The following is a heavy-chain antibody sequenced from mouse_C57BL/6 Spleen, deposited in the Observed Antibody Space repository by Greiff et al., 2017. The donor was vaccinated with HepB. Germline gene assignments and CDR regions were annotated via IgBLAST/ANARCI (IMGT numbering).Heavy chain of an antibody. D-gene: IGHD2-2*01. CDR3: VRGYDVGAWFAY. J-gene: IGHJ3*01. CDR1: GYTFTSYW. CDR2: IDPSDSYT. V-gene: IGHV1-69*01. Sequence: VKLQQPGAELVMPGASVKLSCKASGYTFTSYWMHWVKQRPGQGLEWIGEIDPSDSYTNYNQKFKGKSTLTVDKSSSTAYMQLSSLTSEDSAVYYCVRGYDVGAWFAYWGQGTLVTVSA.